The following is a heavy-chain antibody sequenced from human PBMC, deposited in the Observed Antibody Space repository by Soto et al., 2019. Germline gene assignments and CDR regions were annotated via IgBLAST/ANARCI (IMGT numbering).Heavy chain of an antibody. V-gene: IGHV3-30*18. CDR3: AKGRHLAVAGHYYYYGMDV. J-gene: IGHJ6*02. CDR2: ISYDGSNK. Sequence: GGSLRLSCAASGFSVSTHWMHWVRQAPGKGLEWVAVISYDGSNKYYADSVKGRFTISRDNSKNTLYLQMNSLRAEDTAVYYCAKGRHLAVAGHYYYYGMDVWGQGTTVTVSS. D-gene: IGHD6-19*01. CDR1: GFSVSTHW.